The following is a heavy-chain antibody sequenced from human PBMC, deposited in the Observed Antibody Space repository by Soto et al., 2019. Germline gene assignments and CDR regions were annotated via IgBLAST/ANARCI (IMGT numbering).Heavy chain of an antibody. D-gene: IGHD5-12*01. J-gene: IGHJ4*02. Sequence: PSETLSLTCAVYGGSFSGYYWSWIRQPPGKGLEWIGEINHSGSTDYNPSLKSRVTISVDTSKNQFSLKLSSVTAADTAVYYCARRRGYSGYEFHLDYWGQGTLVTVSS. CDR1: GGSFSGYY. V-gene: IGHV4-34*01. CDR2: INHSGST. CDR3: ARRRGYSGYEFHLDY.